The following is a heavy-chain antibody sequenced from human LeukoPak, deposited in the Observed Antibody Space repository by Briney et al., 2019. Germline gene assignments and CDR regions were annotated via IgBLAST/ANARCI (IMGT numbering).Heavy chain of an antibody. Sequence: GASVKVSCKVSGYTLTELSMHWVRQAPGKGLEWMGGFDPEDGETIYAQKFQGRVTMTEDTSTDTAYMELSSLRSEDTAVYYCATPYYYDSSGYYYREYYLDYWGQGTLVTVSS. CDR1: GYTLTELS. J-gene: IGHJ4*02. V-gene: IGHV1-24*01. D-gene: IGHD3-22*01. CDR3: ATPYYYDSSGYYYREYYLDY. CDR2: FDPEDGET.